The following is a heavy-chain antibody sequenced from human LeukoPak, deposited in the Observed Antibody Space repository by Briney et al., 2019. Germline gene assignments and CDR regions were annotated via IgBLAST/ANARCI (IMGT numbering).Heavy chain of an antibody. CDR2: IYYSGST. Sequence: SETLSLTCTVSGGSTSSSSYYWGWIRQPPGKGLEWIGSIYYSGSTYYNLSLKSRVTISVDTSKNQFSLKLYSVTAADTAVYYCARGSEDTNVFDIWGQGTMVTVSS. CDR1: GGSTSSSSYY. CDR3: ARGSEDTNVFDI. J-gene: IGHJ3*02. V-gene: IGHV4-39*01.